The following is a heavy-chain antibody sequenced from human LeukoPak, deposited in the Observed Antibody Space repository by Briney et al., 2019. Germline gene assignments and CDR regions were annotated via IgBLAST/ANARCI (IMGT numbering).Heavy chain of an antibody. CDR3: ARGDYYDSSGFGY. CDR1: GYTFTSYY. Sequence: ASVKVSCKASGYTFTSYYMHWGRPASGQGLEWMGWISAYNGNTNYAQKLQGRVTMTTDTSTSTAYMELRSLRSDDTAVYYCARGDYYDSSGFGYWGQGTLVTVSS. CDR2: ISAYNGNT. V-gene: IGHV1-18*04. J-gene: IGHJ4*02. D-gene: IGHD3-22*01.